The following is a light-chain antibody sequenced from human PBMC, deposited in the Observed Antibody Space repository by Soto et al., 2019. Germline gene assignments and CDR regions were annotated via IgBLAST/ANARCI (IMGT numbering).Light chain of an antibody. CDR1: QSVSRD. CDR2: DAS. Sequence: EDVFTLSVATVSLTPGERAALSCRASQSVSRDLAWYQQKPGQAPRLLIYDASNRATGIPVRFSGSGSGTDFTLTISSLEPEDFAVYFCQQRSDWPRITFGQGTLPEVK. V-gene: IGKV3-11*01. J-gene: IGKJ5*01. CDR3: QQRSDWPRIT.